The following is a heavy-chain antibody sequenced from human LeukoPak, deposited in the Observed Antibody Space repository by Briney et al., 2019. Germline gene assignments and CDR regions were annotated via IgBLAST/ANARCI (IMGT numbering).Heavy chain of an antibody. Sequence: PSETLSLTCTVSGASISSGSYYWSWIRQPAGKGLEWIGRIYTSGSTTYNPSLKSRVTISVDTSKNQFSLKLTSVTAADTAVYYCARAGLDFWSGYSINWFDPWGQGTLVTVSS. D-gene: IGHD3-3*01. CDR3: ARAGLDFWSGYSINWFDP. J-gene: IGHJ5*02. CDR2: IYTSGST. CDR1: GASISSGSYY. V-gene: IGHV4-61*02.